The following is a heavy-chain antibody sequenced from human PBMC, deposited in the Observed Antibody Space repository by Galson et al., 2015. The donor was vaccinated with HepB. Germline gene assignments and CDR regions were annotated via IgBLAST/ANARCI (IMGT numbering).Heavy chain of an antibody. CDR2: ISGSGGST. CDR3: AKGRDYYDSSGYYYYYGMDV. CDR1: GFTFSSYA. Sequence: SLRLSCAASGFTFSSYAMSWVRQAPGKGLEWVSAISGSGGSTYYADSVKGRFTISRDNSKNTLYLQMNSLRAEDTAVYYCAKGRDYYDSSGYYYYYGMDVSGQGTTVTVSS. J-gene: IGHJ6*02. D-gene: IGHD3-22*01. V-gene: IGHV3-23*01.